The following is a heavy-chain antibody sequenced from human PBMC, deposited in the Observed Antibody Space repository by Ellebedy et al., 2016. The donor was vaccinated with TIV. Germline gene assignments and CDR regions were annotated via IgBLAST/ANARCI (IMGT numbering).Heavy chain of an antibody. CDR1: GGSISTYS. J-gene: IGHJ4*02. D-gene: IGHD2/OR15-2a*01. CDR2: INHSGST. Sequence: SETLSPTCPVPGGSISTYSWSWIRQPPGKGLEWIGEINHSGSTNYNPSLKSRVTISVDTSKNQFSLNLSPVTAADTAVYYCVRGGNSISSFDYWGQGTLVTVSS. V-gene: IGHV4-34*01. CDR3: VRGGNSISSFDY.